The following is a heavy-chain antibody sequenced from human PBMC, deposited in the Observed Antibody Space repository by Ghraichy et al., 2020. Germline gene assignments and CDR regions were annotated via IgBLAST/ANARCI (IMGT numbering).Heavy chain of an antibody. CDR3: ARFDNSAFVFDY. D-gene: IGHD3-22*01. J-gene: IGHJ4*02. CDR2: ISYTGSTNDNPSSTGST. Sequence: SQTLSLTCTVSGVSITNYYWSWVRQPPGKGLEYIGYISYTGSTNDNPSSTGSTNYNPSLKSRVSISIDSSKNQFSLKLNSVTAADTAIYYCARFDNSAFVFDYWGQGTLVTVSS. V-gene: IGHV4-59*01. CDR1: GVSITNYY.